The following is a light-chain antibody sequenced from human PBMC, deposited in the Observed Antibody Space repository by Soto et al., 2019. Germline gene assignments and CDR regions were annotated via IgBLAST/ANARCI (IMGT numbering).Light chain of an antibody. CDR3: QQYNSYSWT. CDR1: QGISNY. Sequence: DIQLTQSPSFLSASVGDRVTITCRASQGISNYLAWYQQKLGKAPNLLIYAASTLQSGVPSRFSGSGSGTEFTLTISSLQPDDFATYYCQQYNSYSWTFGQGTTVAIK. CDR2: AAS. J-gene: IGKJ1*01. V-gene: IGKV1-9*01.